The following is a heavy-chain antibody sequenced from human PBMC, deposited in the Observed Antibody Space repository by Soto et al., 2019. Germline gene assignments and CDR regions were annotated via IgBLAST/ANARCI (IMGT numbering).Heavy chain of an antibody. CDR1: GGSFSGYY. Sequence: LSLTCAVYGGSFSGYYWSWIRQPPGKGLEWIGEINHSGSTNYNPSLESRVTISVDTSKNQFSLKLSSVTAADTAVYYCARGYSSGWYGAHYYYYGMDVWGQGTTVTVSS. CDR2: INHSGST. D-gene: IGHD6-19*01. V-gene: IGHV4-34*01. J-gene: IGHJ6*02. CDR3: ARGYSSGWYGAHYYYYGMDV.